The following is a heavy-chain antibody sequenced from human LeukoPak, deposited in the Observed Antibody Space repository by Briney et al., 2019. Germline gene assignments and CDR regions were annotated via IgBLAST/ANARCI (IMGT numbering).Heavy chain of an antibody. D-gene: IGHD3-22*01. V-gene: IGHV4-34*01. Sequence: SETLSLTCAVYGGSFSNYYWSWIRQPPGKGLEWIGEINYSGSTNYNPSLKSRVTISVDTSKNQFSLKLTSVTAADTAVYYCARGRKFITYYYDSSGYYYSYWGQGTLVTVSS. CDR2: INYSGST. CDR1: GGSFSNYY. J-gene: IGHJ4*02. CDR3: ARGRKFITYYYDSSGYYYSY.